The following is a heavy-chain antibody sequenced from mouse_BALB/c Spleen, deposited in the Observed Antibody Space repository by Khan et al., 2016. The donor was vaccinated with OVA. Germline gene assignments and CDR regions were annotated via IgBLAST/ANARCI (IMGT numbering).Heavy chain of an antibody. V-gene: IGHV1-77*01. CDR3: AREWAAWFPY. J-gene: IGHJ3*01. CDR1: GYTFTDYN. Sequence: QVPLQQSGAELARPGASVKLSCKASGYTFTDYNINWMRQRTGQGLEWIGEIYPGSDNTYYNEKFKGKATLNADKSSSTAYMQLSSLTSEDSAVYFCAREWAAWFPYGGQGTLVTVSA. CDR2: IYPGSDNT.